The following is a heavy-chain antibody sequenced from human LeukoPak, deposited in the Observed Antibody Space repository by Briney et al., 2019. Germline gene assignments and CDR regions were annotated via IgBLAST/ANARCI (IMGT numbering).Heavy chain of an antibody. J-gene: IGHJ4*02. D-gene: IGHD1-26*01. CDR3: ARSEPSGATLYYFDY. CDR2: IIPIFGTA. Sequence: ASVKVSCKVSGYTLTELSMHWVRQAPGKGLEWMGGIIPIFGTANYAQKFQGRVTITADESTSTAYMELSSLRSEDTAVYYCARSEPSGATLYYFDYWGQGTLVTVSS. V-gene: IGHV1-69*13. CDR1: GYTLTELS.